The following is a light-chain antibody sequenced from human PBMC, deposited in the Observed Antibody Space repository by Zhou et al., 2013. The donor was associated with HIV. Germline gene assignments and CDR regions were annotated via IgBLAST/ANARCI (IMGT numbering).Light chain of an antibody. J-gene: IGKJ2*01. CDR2: GTS. Sequence: DIQMTQSPSTLSASVGDRVTLTCRASQNIERYLNWYQQKPGKAPNLLIYGTSNLQSGVPSRFSGSGFGTDFTLTINRLHPEDFATYYCQQANRFPQTFGQGTKVEIK. V-gene: IGKV1-39*01. CDR3: QQANRFPQT. CDR1: QNIERY.